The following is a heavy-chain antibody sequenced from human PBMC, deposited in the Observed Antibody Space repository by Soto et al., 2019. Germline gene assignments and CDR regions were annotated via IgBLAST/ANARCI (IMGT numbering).Heavy chain of an antibody. CDR2: ISGSGGST. CDR1: GFTFSSYA. J-gene: IGHJ4*02. CDR3: AKDPQCSSTSRYAPRVRGYFDY. Sequence: GGSLRLSCAASGFTFSSYAMSWVRQAPGKGLEWVSAISGSGGSTYYADSVKGRFTISRDNSKNTLYLQMNSLRAEDTAVYYCAKDPQCSSTSRYAPRVRGYFDYWGQGTLVTVSS. D-gene: IGHD2-2*01. V-gene: IGHV3-23*01.